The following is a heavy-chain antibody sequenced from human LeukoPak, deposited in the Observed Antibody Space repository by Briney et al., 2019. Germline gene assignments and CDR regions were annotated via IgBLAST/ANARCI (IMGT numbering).Heavy chain of an antibody. CDR1: GFTFSNYD. D-gene: IGHD3-9*01. J-gene: IGHJ4*02. V-gene: IGHV3-23*01. CDR2: ITGSGTNR. Sequence: PGASLRLSCVASGFTFSNYDMSWVRQAPGKGLEWVSAITGSGTNRYYADSLKGRFTTSRDNSKNTVFLQMNSLRHEDTAIYYCVIWGDYDVLTGYYVPDYWGQGTLVTVAS. CDR3: VIWGDYDVLTGYYVPDY.